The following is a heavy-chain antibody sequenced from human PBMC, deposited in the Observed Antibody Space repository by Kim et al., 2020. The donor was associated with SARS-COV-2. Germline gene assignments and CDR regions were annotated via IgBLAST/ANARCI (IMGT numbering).Heavy chain of an antibody. Sequence: KVSCKASGGTFNTDTISWVRQAPGQGLEWMGRFIPVLGITKSAQKFQGRFTIHADKSTSTTYMELSSLTSEDTAIYYCARALGISASNYFDSWGQGTLVTVSS. CDR1: GGTFNTDT. CDR2: FIPVLGIT. J-gene: IGHJ4*02. V-gene: IGHV1-69*02. CDR3: ARALGISASNYFDS. D-gene: IGHD6-13*01.